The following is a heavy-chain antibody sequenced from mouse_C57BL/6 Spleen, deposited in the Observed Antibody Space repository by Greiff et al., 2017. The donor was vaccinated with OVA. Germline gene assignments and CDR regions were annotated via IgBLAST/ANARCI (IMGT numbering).Heavy chain of an antibody. D-gene: IGHD1-1*01. CDR3: ARPHYGSGGFAY. CDR2: INPSNGGT. CDR1: GYTFTSYW. V-gene: IGHV1-53*01. Sequence: VKLQQPGTELVKPGASVKLSCKASGYTFTSYWMHWVKQRPGQGLEWIGNINPSNGGTNYNEKFKSKATLTVDKSSSTAYMQLSSLTSEDSAVYYCARPHYGSGGFAYWGQGTLVTVSA. J-gene: IGHJ3*01.